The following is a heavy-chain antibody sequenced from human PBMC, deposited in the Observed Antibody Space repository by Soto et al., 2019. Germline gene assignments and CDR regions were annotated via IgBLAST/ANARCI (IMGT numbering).Heavy chain of an antibody. CDR3: ARRTTPTTGAFDI. CDR1: GYTFTSYY. J-gene: IGHJ3*02. V-gene: IGHV1-8*01. D-gene: IGHD4-17*01. CDR2: MNPNSGNT. Sequence: GASVKVSCKASGYTFTSYYINWVRQATGQGLEWMGWMNPNSGNTGYAQKFQGRVTMTRNTSISTAYMELSSLRSEDTAVYYCARRTTPTTGAFDIWGQGTMVTVSS.